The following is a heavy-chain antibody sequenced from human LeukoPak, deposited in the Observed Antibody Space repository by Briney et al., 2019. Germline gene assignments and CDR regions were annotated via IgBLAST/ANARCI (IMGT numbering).Heavy chain of an antibody. D-gene: IGHD3-22*01. CDR2: ISYDGGNK. CDR1: GFTFSSYG. Sequence: GRSLRLSCAASGFTFSSYGMHWVRQAPGKGLEWVAGISYDGGNKYYADSVKGRFTISRDNSKNTPYLQMNSLTAEDTAVYYCARVGSDENSGSLPFDYWGRGIMVTVSS. CDR3: ARVGSDENSGSLPFDY. V-gene: IGHV3-30*03. J-gene: IGHJ4*02.